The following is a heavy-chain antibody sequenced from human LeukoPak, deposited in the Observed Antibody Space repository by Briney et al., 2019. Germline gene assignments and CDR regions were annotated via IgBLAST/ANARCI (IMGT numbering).Heavy chain of an antibody. D-gene: IGHD3-9*01. J-gene: IGHJ6*04. CDR1: GFTFSSCW. CDR3: ARDLCVGYDILTGYCYYYGMDV. CDR2: IKQDGSEK. Sequence: GGSLRLSCAASGFTFSSCWMSWVRQAPGKGLEWVANIKQDGSEKYYVDSVKGRFTISRDNAKNSLYLQMNSLRAEDTAVYYCARDLCVGYDILTGYCYYYGMDVWGKGTTVTVSS. V-gene: IGHV3-7*03.